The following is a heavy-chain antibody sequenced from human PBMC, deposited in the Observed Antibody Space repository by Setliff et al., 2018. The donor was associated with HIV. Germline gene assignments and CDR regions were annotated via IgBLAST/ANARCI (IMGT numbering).Heavy chain of an antibody. CDR3: ASGRPGATNLDY. J-gene: IGHJ4*02. CDR2: IYYSGST. Sequence: PSETLSLTCNVSGVSVSSVGYYWTWIRQRPGKGLEWIGYIYYSGSTKYNPSLKSRLSISIDTSKNQFSLKLNSVTAADTSVYYCASGRPGATNLDYWGQGTLVT. V-gene: IGHV4-31*03. CDR1: GVSVSSVGYY. D-gene: IGHD1-26*01.